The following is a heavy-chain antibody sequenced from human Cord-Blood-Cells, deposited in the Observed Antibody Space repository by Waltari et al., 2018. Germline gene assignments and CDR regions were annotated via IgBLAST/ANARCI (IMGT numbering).Heavy chain of an antibody. V-gene: IGHV4-39*01. CDR2: IYYSGST. Sequence: QLQLQESGPGLLKPSETLSLTCTVSGGSISSSSYYWGWIRQPPGKGLEWIGSIYYSGSTYYNPSLKSRVTISVDTSKNQFSLKLSSVTAADTAVYYCARPGGAVAGTHWFDPWGQGTLVTVSS. D-gene: IGHD6-19*01. CDR3: ARPGGAVAGTHWFDP. J-gene: IGHJ5*02. CDR1: GGSISSSSYY.